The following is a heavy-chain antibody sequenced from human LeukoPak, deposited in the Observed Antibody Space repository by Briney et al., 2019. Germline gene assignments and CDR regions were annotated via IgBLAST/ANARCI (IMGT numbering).Heavy chain of an antibody. CDR2: IQATGTT. CDR3: AMIFDRDV. CDR1: GGSITNSW. D-gene: IGHD3-22*01. V-gene: IGHV4-4*07. J-gene: IGHJ3*01. Sequence: SETLSLTCTVSGGSITNSWWSWIRHSAGRGMQWIGRIQATGTTNYNPSLKSRVSMSLDMSTKQFSLTLSAVSVADTATYYCAMIFDRDVWGQGALVTVSP.